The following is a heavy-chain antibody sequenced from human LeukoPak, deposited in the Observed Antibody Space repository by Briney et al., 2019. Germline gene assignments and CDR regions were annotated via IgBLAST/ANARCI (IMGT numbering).Heavy chain of an antibody. CDR1: GDSISSYS. D-gene: IGHD2-2*02. CDR2: IYNSGNT. V-gene: IGHV4-59*08. J-gene: IGHJ4*02. CDR3: ARGPFSVVVPAAIVDY. Sequence: PSETLSLTCTASGDSISSYSWSWIRQPPGKGLEWIGDIYNSGNTNYNPSLKSRVTMSVSTSKNQFSLSLSSVTAADTAVYYCARGPFSVVVPAAIVDYWGQGTLVTVSS.